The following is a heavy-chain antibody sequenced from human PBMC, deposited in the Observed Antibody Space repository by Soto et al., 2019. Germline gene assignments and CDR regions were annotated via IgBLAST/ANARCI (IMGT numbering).Heavy chain of an antibody. CDR3: AREEGYCTNGVCPSPGFDP. Sequence: SETLSLTCAVSGYSISSGYYWGWIRQPPGKGLEWIGSIYHSGSTYYNPSLKSRVTISVDTSKNQFSLKLSSVTAADTAVYYCAREEGYCTNGVCPSPGFDPWGQGTLVIVSS. CDR2: IYHSGST. J-gene: IGHJ5*02. CDR1: GYSISSGYY. V-gene: IGHV4-38-2*02. D-gene: IGHD2-8*01.